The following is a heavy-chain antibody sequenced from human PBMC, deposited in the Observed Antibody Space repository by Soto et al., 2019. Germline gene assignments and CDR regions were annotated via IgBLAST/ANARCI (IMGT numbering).Heavy chain of an antibody. V-gene: IGHV3-23*01. CDR2: ITGSGTPT. Sequence: GGSLRLSCAASGFTFSNSAMTWVRQAPGKGPEWVSSITGSGTPTFYADSVRGRFTVSRDNAKNTLYLQMNSLGAEDTAVYYCARDGTGYGDYPYSYWGQGTLVTVSS. CDR3: ARDGTGYGDYPYSY. CDR1: GFTFSNSA. D-gene: IGHD4-17*01. J-gene: IGHJ4*02.